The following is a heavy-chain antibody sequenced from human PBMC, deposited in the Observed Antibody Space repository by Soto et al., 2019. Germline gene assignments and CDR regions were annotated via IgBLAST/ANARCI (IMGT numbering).Heavy chain of an antibody. CDR3: AKGPR. J-gene: IGHJ4*02. V-gene: IGHV3-7*01. Sequence: GGSLRLSCAASGFTFSNIWMSWVRRPPEKGPEWVASISPDGGEIYYVDSVKGRFTISRDNTRNSLYLQMNSLRAEDTAVYYCAKGPRWGQGTLVTVSS. CDR2: ISPDGGEI. CDR1: GFTFSNIW.